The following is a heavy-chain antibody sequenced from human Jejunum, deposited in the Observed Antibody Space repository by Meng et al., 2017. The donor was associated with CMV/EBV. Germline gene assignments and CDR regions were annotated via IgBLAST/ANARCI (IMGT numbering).Heavy chain of an antibody. CDR3: ARTPDLGYCSHTSCSRIDY. Sequence: FALSWLRKAPGRGLEWVSTISGNGDRTYYGDSVKGRFIVSRVNSENTLYLQMNSLRAEDTAIYYCARTPDLGYCSHTSCSRIDYWGQGTLVTVSS. V-gene: IGHV3-23*01. D-gene: IGHD2-2*03. CDR1: FA. J-gene: IGHJ4*02. CDR2: ISGNGDRT.